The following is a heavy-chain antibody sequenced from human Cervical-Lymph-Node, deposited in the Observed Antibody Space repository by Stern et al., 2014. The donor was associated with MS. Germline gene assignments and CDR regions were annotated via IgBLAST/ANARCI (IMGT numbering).Heavy chain of an antibody. CDR1: GYSVSTNY. CDR3: ARDYYDSRGYSH. V-gene: IGHV3-53*01. Sequence: EVQLVESGGGLIQPGGSLRLSCAVSGYSVSTNYMSWIRQAPGKGLEWVAVIYSGGSTYHADSVRGRFTISGDNARNTLSLQMDSLRAEDTAVYYCARDYYDSRGYSHWGQGTLVTVSS. J-gene: IGHJ4*02. CDR2: IYSGGST. D-gene: IGHD3-22*01.